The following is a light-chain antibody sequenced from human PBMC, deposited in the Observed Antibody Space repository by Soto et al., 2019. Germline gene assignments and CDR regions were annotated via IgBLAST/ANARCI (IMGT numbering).Light chain of an antibody. CDR3: QQYGSSPWT. CDR2: GAS. J-gene: IGKJ1*01. V-gene: IGKV3-20*01. CDR1: QSVSSSY. Sequence: EIVLTQSPGTLSLSPGERATLSCRASQSVSSSYLAWYQQKPGQAPRLLIYGASSRATGIPDRFSGSGSGTDFTLTISSLEPEDFAVYYCQQYGSSPWTVGRGTKVEI.